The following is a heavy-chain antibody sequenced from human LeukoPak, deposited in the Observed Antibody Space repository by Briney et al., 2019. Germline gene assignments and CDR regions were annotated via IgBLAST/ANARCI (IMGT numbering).Heavy chain of an antibody. CDR3: AREVVGRDYGEYVVRLNWFDP. D-gene: IGHD4-17*01. CDR2: IYYSGST. J-gene: IGHJ5*02. CDR1: GGSISSYY. V-gene: IGHV4-59*01. Sequence: SETLSLPFPVSGGSISSYYWSWIRQPPGKGLEWIGYIYYSGSTNYNPSLKSRVTISVDTSKNQFSLKLSSVTAADTAVYYCAREVVGRDYGEYVVRLNWFDPWGQGTLVTVSS.